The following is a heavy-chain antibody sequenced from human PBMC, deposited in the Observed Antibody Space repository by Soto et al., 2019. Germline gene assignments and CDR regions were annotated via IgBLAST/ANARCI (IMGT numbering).Heavy chain of an antibody. CDR3: ARLGRPEGY. CDR2: ISGSGGST. CDR1: GFTFSSNA. J-gene: IGHJ4*02. Sequence: GGSLRLSCAASGFTFSSNAMSWVRQAPGKGLEWVSAISGSGGSTYYADFVKGQVTISADKSISTAYLQWSSLKASDTAMYYCARLGRPEGYWGQGTLVTVSS. D-gene: IGHD3-10*01. V-gene: IGHV3-23*01.